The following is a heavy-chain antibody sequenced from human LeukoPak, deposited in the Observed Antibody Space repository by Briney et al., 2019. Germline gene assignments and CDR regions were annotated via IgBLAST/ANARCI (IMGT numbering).Heavy chain of an antibody. Sequence: GGSLRLSCAASGFTFSSYAMHWVRQAPGKGLEYVSAISSNGGSTYYANSVKGRFTISRNNSKNTLHLQMGSLRAEDMAVYYCARAFLPDYGDPNWFDPWGQGTLVTVSS. CDR3: ARAFLPDYGDPNWFDP. CDR2: ISSNGGST. D-gene: IGHD4-17*01. CDR1: GFTFSSYA. J-gene: IGHJ5*02. V-gene: IGHV3-64*01.